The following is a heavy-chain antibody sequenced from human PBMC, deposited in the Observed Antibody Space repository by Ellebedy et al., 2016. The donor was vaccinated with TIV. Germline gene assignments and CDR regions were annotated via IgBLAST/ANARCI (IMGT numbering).Heavy chain of an antibody. CDR1: GFIFSSYG. V-gene: IGHV3-23*01. CDR3: AKTEPYGTTWFGRIF. J-gene: IGHJ4*02. D-gene: IGHD6-13*01. CDR2: ITAGSNT. Sequence: PGGSLRLSCAASGFIFSSYGMTWVRQAPGKGLKWVSAITAGSNTHYADSVKGRFTISRDNSKTTLYLKMTSLRADDTAVYYCAKTEPYGTTWFGRIFWGQGTLVTVSS.